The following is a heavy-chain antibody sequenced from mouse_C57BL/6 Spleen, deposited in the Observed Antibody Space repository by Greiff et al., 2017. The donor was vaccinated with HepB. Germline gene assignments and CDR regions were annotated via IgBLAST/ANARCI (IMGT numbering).Heavy chain of an antibody. CDR1: GYTFTDYY. V-gene: IGHV1-26*01. J-gene: IGHJ4*01. D-gene: IGHD2-5*01. CDR3: ARSTYYSNYVWDYYAMDY. CDR2: INPNNGGT. Sequence: EVQLQQSGPELVKPGASVKISCKASGYTFTDYYMNWVKQSHGKSLEWIGDINPNNGGTSYNQKFKGKATLTVDKSSSTAYMELRSLTSEDSAVYYCARSTYYSNYVWDYYAMDYWGQGTSVTVSS.